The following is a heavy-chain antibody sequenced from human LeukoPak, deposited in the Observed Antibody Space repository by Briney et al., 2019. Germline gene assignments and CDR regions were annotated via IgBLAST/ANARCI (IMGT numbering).Heavy chain of an antibody. Sequence: GGSLRLSCAASGFTFRSYAIYWVRQAPGKGLEWVSGISGSGGDTYFADSVKGRFTISRDNSKNTVFLQMDSLRAEDTAVYYCAKTTAGYSSGRYPGGPIDYWGQGTLVTVSS. CDR2: ISGSGGDT. CDR1: GFTFRSYA. V-gene: IGHV3-23*01. CDR3: AKTTAGYSSGRYPGGPIDY. J-gene: IGHJ4*02. D-gene: IGHD6-19*01.